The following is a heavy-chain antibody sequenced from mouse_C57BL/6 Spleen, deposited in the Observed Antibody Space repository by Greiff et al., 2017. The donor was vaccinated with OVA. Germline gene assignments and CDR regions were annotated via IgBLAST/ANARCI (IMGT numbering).Heavy chain of an antibody. Sequence: QVQLKESGPELVKPGASVKLSCKASGYTFTSYDINWVKQRPGQGLEWIGWIYPRAGSTKYNEKFKGQATLTVDTSSSTAYMELRSLTSEDSAVYFCARRGGSYYFDDWGQGTTLTVSS. D-gene: IGHD1-1*02. V-gene: IGHV1-85*01. J-gene: IGHJ2*01. CDR3: ARRGGSYYFDD. CDR1: GYTFTSYD. CDR2: IYPRAGST.